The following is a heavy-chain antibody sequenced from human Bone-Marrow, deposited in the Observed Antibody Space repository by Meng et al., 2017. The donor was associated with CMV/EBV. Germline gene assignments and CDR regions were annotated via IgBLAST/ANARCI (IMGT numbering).Heavy chain of an antibody. Sequence: QVQLLQSGAEGKKPGASVQVSCKASGYTFTGYYMHWVRQAPGQWLEWMGWINPNTDTNYAQNFQGRVTMTRYMSINTAYMELSRLTSGDTAVYYCARSSGWSRFDYWGQGTLVTVSS. V-gene: IGHV1-2*02. D-gene: IGHD6-19*01. CDR3: ARSSGWSRFDY. CDR2: INPNTDT. CDR1: GYTFTGYY. J-gene: IGHJ4*02.